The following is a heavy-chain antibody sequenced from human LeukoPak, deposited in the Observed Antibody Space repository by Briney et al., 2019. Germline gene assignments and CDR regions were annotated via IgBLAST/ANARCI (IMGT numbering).Heavy chain of an antibody. CDR3: ARSATIAVAGDFGY. V-gene: IGHV4-59*01. J-gene: IGHJ4*02. D-gene: IGHD6-19*01. CDR2: IYYSGST. CDR1: GGSISSYY. Sequence: SETLSLTSTVSGGSISSYYWSWIRQPPGKGLEWIGYIYYSGSTNYNPSLKSRVTISVDTSKNQFSLKLSSVTAADTAVYYCARSATIAVAGDFGYWGQGTLVTVSS.